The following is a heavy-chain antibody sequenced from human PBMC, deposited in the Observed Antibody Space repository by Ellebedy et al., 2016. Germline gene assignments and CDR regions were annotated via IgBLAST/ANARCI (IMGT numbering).Heavy chain of an antibody. V-gene: IGHV1-69*13. D-gene: IGHD6-19*01. Sequence: SVKVSCXASGGTFSSYAISWVRQAPGQGLEWMGGIIPIFGTANYAQKFQGRVTITADESTSTAYMELSSLRSEDTAVYYCARSIAVAGTGWFDPWGQGTLVTVSS. CDR3: ARSIAVAGTGWFDP. J-gene: IGHJ5*02. CDR2: IIPIFGTA. CDR1: GGTFSSYA.